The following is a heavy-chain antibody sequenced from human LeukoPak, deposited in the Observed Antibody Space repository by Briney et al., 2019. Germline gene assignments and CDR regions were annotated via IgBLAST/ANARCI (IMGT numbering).Heavy chain of an antibody. D-gene: IGHD5-18*01. CDR1: GFTFSSYS. Sequence: GGSPRLSCAASGFTFSSYSMNWVRQAPGKGLEWVSYISSSSSTIYYADSVKGRFTISRDNAKNSLYLQMNSLRDEDTAVYYCARGRGYSYGSQDLDYWGQGTLVTVSS. J-gene: IGHJ4*02. CDR2: ISSSSSTI. CDR3: ARGRGYSYGSQDLDY. V-gene: IGHV3-48*02.